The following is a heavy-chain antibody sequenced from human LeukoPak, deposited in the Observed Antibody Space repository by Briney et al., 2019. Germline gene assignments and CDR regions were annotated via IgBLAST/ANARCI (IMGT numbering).Heavy chain of an antibody. CDR3: VRHFAPFRLGPHFDY. V-gene: IGHV4-59*08. Sequence: SETLSLTCSVSGGSITNYYWSWIRQPPGRGLEWIGYIYYSGSTHYNPSLKSRVTISVDTSRNQFSLNLTSMTAADTAVYYCVRHFAPFRLGPHFDYWGQGSLVTVPS. D-gene: IGHD1-26*01. J-gene: IGHJ4*02. CDR2: IYYSGST. CDR1: GGSITNYY.